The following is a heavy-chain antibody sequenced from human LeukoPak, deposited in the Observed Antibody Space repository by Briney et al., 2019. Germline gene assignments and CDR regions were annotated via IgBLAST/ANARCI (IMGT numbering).Heavy chain of an antibody. J-gene: IGHJ3*02. CDR1: GGTFSSYA. CDR2: IIPIFGTA. V-gene: IGHV1-69*13. CDR3: ARDRRYCSSTSCYDGGTPDAFDI. Sequence: ASVKVSCKASGGTFSSYAISWVRQAPGQGLEWMGGIIPIFGTANYAQKFQGRVTITADESTSTAYMELSSLRSEDTAVYYCARDRRYCSSTSCYDGGTPDAFDIWGQGTMVTVSS. D-gene: IGHD2-2*01.